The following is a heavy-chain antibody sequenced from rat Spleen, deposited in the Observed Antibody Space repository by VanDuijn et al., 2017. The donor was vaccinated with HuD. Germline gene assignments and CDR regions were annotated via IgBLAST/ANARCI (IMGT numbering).Heavy chain of an antibody. CDR3: ASRDY. CDR1: GFTFSDYY. CDR2: ISYEGSST. V-gene: IGHV5-22*01. J-gene: IGHJ2*01. Sequence: EVQLVESGGGLVQPGRSLKLSCAASGFTFSDYYMAWVRQAPKKGLEWVASISYEGSSTYYGDSVKGRFNISRDNAKSTLYLQMNSLRSEDTATYYCASRDYWGQGVMVTVSS.